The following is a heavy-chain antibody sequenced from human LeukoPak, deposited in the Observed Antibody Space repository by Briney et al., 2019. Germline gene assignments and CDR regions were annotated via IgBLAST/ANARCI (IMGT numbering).Heavy chain of an antibody. CDR1: GFTFSSYG. CDR3: SNSNYDYYYYYMDV. V-gene: IGHV3-30*02. D-gene: IGHD4-11*01. Sequence: GGSLRLSCAASGFTFSSYGMHWVRQAPGKGLEWVAFIRYDGSNEYYADSVKGRFTISRDNSKNTLYLQMNSLRAEDTAVYYCSNSNYDYYYYYMDVWGKGTTVTVSS. J-gene: IGHJ6*03. CDR2: IRYDGSNE.